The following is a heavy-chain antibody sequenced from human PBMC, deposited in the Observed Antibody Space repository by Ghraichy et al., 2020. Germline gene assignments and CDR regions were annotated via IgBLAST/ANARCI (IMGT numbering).Heavy chain of an antibody. CDR2: IYYSGST. J-gene: IGHJ4*02. CDR1: GGSISNSYY. V-gene: IGHV4-39*01. Sequence: ETLSLTCTVSGGSISNSYYWGWIRQPPGKGLEWIGIIYYSGSTYYTPSHKSRITISIDTSKNQFSLNLASVTAADTAVYYCARTTERVNYDYWSGPNYFDYWGQGTLVTVSS. D-gene: IGHD3-3*01. CDR3: ARTTERVNYDYWSGPNYFDY.